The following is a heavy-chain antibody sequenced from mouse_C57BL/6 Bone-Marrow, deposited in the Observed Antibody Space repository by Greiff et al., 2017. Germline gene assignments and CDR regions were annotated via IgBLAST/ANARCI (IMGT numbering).Heavy chain of an antibody. J-gene: IGHJ3*01. V-gene: IGHV7-1*01. CDR1: GFTFSDFY. CDR2: SRNKANDYTT. Sequence: EVKLVESGGGLVQSGRSLRLSCATSGFTFSDFYMEWVRQAPGKGLEWIAASRNKANDYTTEYSASVKGRFIVSRDTSHSILYLQMNALRDEDTAIYYCARDGGYYGSSYAWFAYWGQGTLVTVSA. CDR3: ARDGGYYGSSYAWFAY. D-gene: IGHD1-1*01.